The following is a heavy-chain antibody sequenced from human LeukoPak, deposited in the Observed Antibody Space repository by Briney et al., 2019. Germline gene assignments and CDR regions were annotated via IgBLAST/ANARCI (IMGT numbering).Heavy chain of an antibody. J-gene: IGHJ4*02. CDR3: ARERVAVAGRTIDY. CDR2: IYYSGST. CDR1: GGSISGYY. Sequence: SETLSLTCTVSGGSISGYYWSWIRQPPGKGLVWIGYIYYSGSTNYNPSLKSRVTISVDTSKNQFSLKLSSVTAADTAVYYCARERVAVAGRTIDYWGQGTLVTVSS. V-gene: IGHV4-59*01. D-gene: IGHD6-19*01.